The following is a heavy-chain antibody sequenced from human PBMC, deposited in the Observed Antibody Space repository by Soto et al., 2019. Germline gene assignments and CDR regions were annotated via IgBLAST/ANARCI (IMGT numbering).Heavy chain of an antibody. CDR3: VRVPGANPSSS. CDR1: GGTFSSYR. V-gene: IGHV1-69*01. J-gene: IGHJ4*02. D-gene: IGHD6-13*01. CDR2: IVPIYRTA. Sequence: QVQLVQSGAEVKKPGSSVKVSCKASGGTFSSYRINWVRQAPGQGLEWVGGIVPIYRTADYAQKFQGRVTIPADESAHTFYMELRSLKSQDTAVYYCVRVPGANPSSSWGQETLVPVPS.